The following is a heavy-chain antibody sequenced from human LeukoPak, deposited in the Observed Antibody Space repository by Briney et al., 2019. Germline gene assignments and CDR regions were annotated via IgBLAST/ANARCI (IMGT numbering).Heavy chain of an antibody. Sequence: PGGSLRLSCAASGFTFSSYAMSWVRQAPGKGLEWVSAISGSGGSTYYADSVKGRFTIPRDNSKNTLYLQMNSLRAEDTAVYYCAKDPGSSPYNWFDPWGQGTLVTVSS. D-gene: IGHD3-10*01. V-gene: IGHV3-23*01. CDR3: AKDPGSSPYNWFDP. CDR1: GFTFSSYA. CDR2: ISGSGGST. J-gene: IGHJ5*02.